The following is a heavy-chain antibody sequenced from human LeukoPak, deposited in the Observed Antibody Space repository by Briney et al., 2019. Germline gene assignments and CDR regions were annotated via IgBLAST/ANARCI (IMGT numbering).Heavy chain of an antibody. CDR2: ISSRGGTI. V-gene: IGHV3-48*03. Sequence: GGSLRLSCAASGFTFSDYEMDWVRQSPERGLEWVSYISSRGGTIYYADSVKGRFTISRDNAKNSLHLQMNSLRAEDTAIYYCAKELTPDRSGFDAFHIWGQGTIVTVSS. CDR1: GFTFSDYE. CDR3: AKELTPDRSGFDAFHI. D-gene: IGHD6-19*01. J-gene: IGHJ3*02.